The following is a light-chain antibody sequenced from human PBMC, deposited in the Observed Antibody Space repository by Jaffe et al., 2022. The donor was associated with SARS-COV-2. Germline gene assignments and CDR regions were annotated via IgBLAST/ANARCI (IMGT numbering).Light chain of an antibody. CDR3: QQYGSSHYT. CDR1: QSVSSTY. Sequence: EIVLTQSPSTLSLSPGERATLSCRASQSVSSTYLAWHQQKPGQAPRLLIYGASSRATGIPDRFSGSGSGTDFTLTISRLEPEDFAVYFCQQYGSSHYTFGQGTKLEIK. V-gene: IGKV3-20*01. J-gene: IGKJ2*01. CDR2: GAS.